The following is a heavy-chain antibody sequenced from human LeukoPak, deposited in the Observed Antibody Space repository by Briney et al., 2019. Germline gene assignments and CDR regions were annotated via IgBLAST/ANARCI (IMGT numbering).Heavy chain of an antibody. D-gene: IGHD5-24*01. J-gene: IGHJ4*02. CDR3: AKEGLRDGYSED. CDR2: ISYDGSNK. Sequence: PGGSLRLSCAASGFTFSNYWVHWVRQAPGKGLEWVAVISYDGSNKYYADSVKGRFTISRDNSKNTLYLQMNSLRAEDTAVYYCAKEGLRDGYSEDRGQGTLVTVSS. V-gene: IGHV3-30*18. CDR1: GFTFSNYW.